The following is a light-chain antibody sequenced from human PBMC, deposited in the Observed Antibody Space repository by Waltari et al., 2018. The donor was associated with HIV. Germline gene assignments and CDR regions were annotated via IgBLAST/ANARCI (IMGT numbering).Light chain of an antibody. CDR2: AAF. CDR1: QNISRF. Sequence: DIQMTQSPSSLSASVGDRVTITCRASQNISRFLHWYQQKAGKAPKLLLFAAFSLHSGVPSRFIGSGPGTDHSFTITSLDPDDFATYYCQQTYITPWTFGQGTKVEIK. CDR3: QQTYITPWT. V-gene: IGKV1-39*01. J-gene: IGKJ1*01.